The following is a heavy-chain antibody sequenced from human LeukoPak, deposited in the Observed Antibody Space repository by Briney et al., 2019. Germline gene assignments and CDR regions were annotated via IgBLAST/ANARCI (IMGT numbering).Heavy chain of an antibody. V-gene: IGHV3-53*01. D-gene: IGHD2-21*02. CDR1: GFTVSSNY. J-gene: IGHJ6*02. CDR2: LYSGGSA. Sequence: GGSLRLSCAASGFTVSSNYMNWVRQAPGKGVGRIAVLYSGGSAYYADSVKGRFTISRDNSKNTLYLQIYNLRAEDTAVYYCARDSETETGWYYYGMDVWGQGTTVTVSS. CDR3: ARDSETETGWYYYGMDV.